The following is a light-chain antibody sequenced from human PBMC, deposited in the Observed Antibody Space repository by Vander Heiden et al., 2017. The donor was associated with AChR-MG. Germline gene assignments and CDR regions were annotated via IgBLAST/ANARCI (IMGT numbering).Light chain of an antibody. CDR3: SSYAGNHRDV. CDR1: SSDVGAYNY. V-gene: IGLV2-8*01. J-gene: IGLJ1*01. CDR2: EVS. Sequence: QSALTQPPSASGSPGQSVTISCTGTSSDVGAYNYVSWYQQHPGKAPKLIIHEVSQRPSGVPDRFSGSKSGNTASLTVSGLQAEDEADYYCSSYAGNHRDVFGTGTKVTVL.